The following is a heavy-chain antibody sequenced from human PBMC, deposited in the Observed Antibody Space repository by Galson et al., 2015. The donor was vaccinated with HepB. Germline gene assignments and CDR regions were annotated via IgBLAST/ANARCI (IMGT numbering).Heavy chain of an antibody. CDR2: INPNSGGT. Sequence: SVKVSCKASGYTFTGYYMHWVRQAPGQGLEWMGRINPNSGGTNYAQKFQGRVTMTRDTSISTAYMELSRLRSDDTAVYYCAREGEKYDSSGYDDAFDIWGQGTMVTVSS. CDR1: GYTFTGYY. J-gene: IGHJ3*02. CDR3: AREGEKYDSSGYDDAFDI. D-gene: IGHD3-22*01. V-gene: IGHV1-2*06.